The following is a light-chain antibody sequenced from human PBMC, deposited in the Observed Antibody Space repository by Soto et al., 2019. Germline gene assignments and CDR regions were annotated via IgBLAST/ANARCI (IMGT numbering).Light chain of an antibody. CDR3: QQRSNWPPIT. Sequence: EIVLTQSPATLSLSPGERATLSCRASQSVSTSLAWYQQKPGQAPRLLIYDASNRATGIPARFSGSGSGTDFNLTISSLEPEDFVVYYCQQRSNWPPITFGQGTRLEIK. J-gene: IGKJ5*01. CDR1: QSVSTS. V-gene: IGKV3-11*01. CDR2: DAS.